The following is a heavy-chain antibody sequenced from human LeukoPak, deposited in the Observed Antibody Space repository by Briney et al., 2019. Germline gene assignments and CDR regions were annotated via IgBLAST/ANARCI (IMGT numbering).Heavy chain of an antibody. D-gene: IGHD2-15*01. CDR2: INHSGST. CDR3: ARGLKGLDSGNFDY. Sequence: SETLSHTCAVYGGSFSGYYWSWIRQPPGKGLEWIGEINHSGSTNYNPSLKSRVTISVDTSKNQFSLKLSSVTAADTAVYYCARGLKGLDSGNFDYWGQGTLVTVSS. V-gene: IGHV4-34*01. CDR1: GGSFSGYY. J-gene: IGHJ4*02.